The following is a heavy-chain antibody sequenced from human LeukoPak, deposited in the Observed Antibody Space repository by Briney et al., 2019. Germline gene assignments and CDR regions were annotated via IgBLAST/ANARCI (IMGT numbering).Heavy chain of an antibody. D-gene: IGHD2-2*02. CDR3: ARPLIDCSSTSCYTPHWFDP. V-gene: IGHV3-7*02. CDR2: IKQEGSEQ. CDR1: GFTSSSYW. Sequence: GGSPRLSRAASGFTSSSYWMSWGPPGPGKGLERVANIKQEGSEQNYVGSVKGRFTISRDNAKNSLYLQMNSLRAEDTAVYYCARPLIDCSSTSCYTPHWFDPWGQGTLVTVSS. J-gene: IGHJ5*02.